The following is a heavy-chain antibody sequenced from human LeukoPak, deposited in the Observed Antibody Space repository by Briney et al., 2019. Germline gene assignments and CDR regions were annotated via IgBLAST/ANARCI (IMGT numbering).Heavy chain of an antibody. CDR3: ARDRIVVVPAAIAGYYYYYGMDV. J-gene: IGHJ6*04. D-gene: IGHD2-2*01. Sequence: SETLSLTCTVSGGSISSYYWSWVRQPPGKGLEWLGYIYYSGSTNYNPSLKSRVTISVDTSKNQFSLKLSSVTAADTAVYYCARDRIVVVPAAIAGYYYYYGMDVWGKGTTVTVSS. CDR1: GGSISSYY. V-gene: IGHV4-59*01. CDR2: IYYSGST.